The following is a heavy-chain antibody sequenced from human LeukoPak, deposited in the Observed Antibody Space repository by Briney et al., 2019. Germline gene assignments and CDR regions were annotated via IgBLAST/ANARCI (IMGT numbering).Heavy chain of an antibody. Sequence: PSETLSLTCSVSGYSISSGYYWGWIRQSPGKGLEWIGSMYHSGSTYYNPSLKSRVTMSVDTSKNQFSLKLNSVTAADTAVYYCARDYDVLTAYPPTQLFDPWGQGTLVTVSS. CDR1: GYSISSGYY. CDR3: ARDYDVLTAYPPTQLFDP. V-gene: IGHV4-38-2*02. D-gene: IGHD3-9*01. J-gene: IGHJ5*02. CDR2: MYHSGST.